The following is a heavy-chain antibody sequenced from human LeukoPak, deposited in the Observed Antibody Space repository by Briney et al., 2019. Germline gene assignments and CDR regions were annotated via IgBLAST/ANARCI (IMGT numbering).Heavy chain of an antibody. CDR3: ASGYNAYYDSSGYQAKDDY. CDR1: GFTFSSYS. CDR2: ISSSSSYI. Sequence: GGSLRLSCAASGFTFSSYSMNWVRQAPGKGLEWVSSISSSSSYIYYADSVKGRFTISRDNAKNSLYLQMNSLRAEDTAVYYCASGYNAYYDSSGYQAKDDYWGQGTLVTVSS. V-gene: IGHV3-21*01. J-gene: IGHJ4*02. D-gene: IGHD3-22*01.